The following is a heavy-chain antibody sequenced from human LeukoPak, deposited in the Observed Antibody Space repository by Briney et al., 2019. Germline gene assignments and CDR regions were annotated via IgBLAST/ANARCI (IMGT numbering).Heavy chain of an antibody. J-gene: IGHJ5*02. V-gene: IGHV6-1*01. D-gene: IGHD1-26*01. CDR2: IYYRSKWKN. CDR1: GDGVTSNRAA. Sequence: SQTLSLTCAISGDGVTSNRAAWSWIRQSPSGGLEWLGRIYYRSKWKNDYAASVTSRIAINADPSRNQISLQLNSVTPEDTAVYYCAGGGWDPKWAWGPGTLVTVSS. CDR3: AGGGWDPKWA.